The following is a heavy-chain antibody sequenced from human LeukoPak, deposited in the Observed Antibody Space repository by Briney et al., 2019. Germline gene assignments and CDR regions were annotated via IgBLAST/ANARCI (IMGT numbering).Heavy chain of an antibody. D-gene: IGHD5-18*01. J-gene: IGHJ4*02. CDR3: AEADHTHVDTAMVVDY. CDR1: GFTFSNYA. Sequence: GGSLRLSCADSGFTFSNYAMHWVRQTPGKGLEWVAVISYDGSTKYYADSVKGRFIISRDNSKNTLYLQMNTLRPEDTAVYYCAEADHTHVDTAMVVDYWGQGTLVTVSS. V-gene: IGHV3-30-3*02. CDR2: ISYDGSTK.